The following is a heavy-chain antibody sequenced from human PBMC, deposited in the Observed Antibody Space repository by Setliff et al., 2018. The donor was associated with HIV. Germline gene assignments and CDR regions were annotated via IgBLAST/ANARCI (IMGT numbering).Heavy chain of an antibody. Sequence: GASVKVSCKASGGTFSSYAISWVRQAPEQGLEWMGGIIPILGIANYAQKFQGRVTITADESTSTAYMELSSLRSEDTAVYYCARRHEDGYIDYWGQGTLVTVSS. CDR3: ARRHEDGYIDY. CDR2: IIPILGIA. V-gene: IGHV1-69*10. J-gene: IGHJ4*02. CDR1: GGTFSSYA.